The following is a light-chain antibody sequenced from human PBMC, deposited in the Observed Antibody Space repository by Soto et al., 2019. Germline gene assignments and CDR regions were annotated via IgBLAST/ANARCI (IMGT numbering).Light chain of an antibody. Sequence: DILMTQSPDSLAVSLGERATINCKSSQSVLYSSNNKNYLAWYQQKPGQPPKLLIYCASTRESGVPDRFSGSGSGTDFTLTISSLQAEDVAVYYCQQYYSTPLALGGGTKVEIK. CDR3: QQYYSTPLA. CDR1: QSVLYSSNNKNY. J-gene: IGKJ4*01. V-gene: IGKV4-1*01. CDR2: CAS.